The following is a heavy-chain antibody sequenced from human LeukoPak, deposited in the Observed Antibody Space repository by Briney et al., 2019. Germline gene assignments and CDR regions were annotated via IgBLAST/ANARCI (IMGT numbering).Heavy chain of an antibody. CDR3: ARLAEQYDWGNNWFDP. CDR2: TYPGDSDT. J-gene: IGHJ5*02. V-gene: IGHV5-51*01. D-gene: IGHD3-16*01. CDR1: GYSFTSYW. Sequence: GESLKISCKGSGYSFTSYWIGWVRQMPGKGLECMGITYPGDSDTRYSPSFQGQVTISADKSISTAYLQWSSLKASDTAMYYCARLAEQYDWGNNWFDPWGQGTLVTVSS.